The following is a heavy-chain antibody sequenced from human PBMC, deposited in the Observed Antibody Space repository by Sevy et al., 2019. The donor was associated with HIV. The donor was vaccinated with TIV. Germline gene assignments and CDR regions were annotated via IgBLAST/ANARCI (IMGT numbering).Heavy chain of an antibody. CDR1: GFSFSTYW. CDR2: MNQDGTER. D-gene: IGHD3-16*01. V-gene: IGHV3-7*01. Sequence: GGSLRLSCAASGFSFSTYWMTWVRQVPGKGLEWVATMNQDGTERDYVDSVKGRFTISRDNTKTSLFLQMNSLSAEDTGVYYCVREGLGGFSYSLDCWGQGTLVTVS. J-gene: IGHJ4*02. CDR3: VREGLGGFSYSLDC.